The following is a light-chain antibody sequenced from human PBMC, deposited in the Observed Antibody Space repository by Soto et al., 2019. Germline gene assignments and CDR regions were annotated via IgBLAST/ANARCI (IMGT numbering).Light chain of an antibody. CDR3: SSYAGDNTYV. CDR1: SNDVGGYDF. V-gene: IGLV2-8*01. Sequence: HCELKQPPSAYGLPGQAVTISCTRTSNDVGGYDFVSWYQQHPGRAPKLIIVEVNKWPSGVPDRFSASKSGNTASLTASGLQAEDEADYYCSSYAGDNTYVFGTGTKVTVL. J-gene: IGLJ1*01. CDR2: EVN.